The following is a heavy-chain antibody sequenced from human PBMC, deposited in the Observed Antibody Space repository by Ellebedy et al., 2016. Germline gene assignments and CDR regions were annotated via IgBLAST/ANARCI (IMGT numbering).Heavy chain of an antibody. CDR3: ARKDGDY. Sequence: SETLSLTXTVSGASISSYHWTWFRQPPGKGLEWIGYMYYSANTNYNPSLKSRVTMSGDTSKNQISLKLTSVTAADTAVYYCARKDGDYWGQGTLVTVSS. V-gene: IGHV4-59*08. J-gene: IGHJ4*02. CDR2: MYYSANT. CDR1: GASISSYH.